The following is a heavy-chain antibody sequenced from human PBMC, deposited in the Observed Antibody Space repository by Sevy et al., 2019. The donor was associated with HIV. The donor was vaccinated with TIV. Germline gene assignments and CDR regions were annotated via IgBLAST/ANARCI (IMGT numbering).Heavy chain of an antibody. V-gene: IGHV3-7*01. Sequence: GGSLRLSCAASGFTFSSYWMTWGRQAPGKGLEWVANIKKDGSRNHYVDSVKGRFTISRDNAKKSLYLQMDSLRVEDTGVYYCARDAYPCSDSSPCYDAFDFWGQGTVVTVSS. CDR3: ARDAYPCSDSSPCYDAFDF. J-gene: IGHJ3*01. CDR1: GFTFSSYW. CDR2: IKKDGSRN. D-gene: IGHD3-22*01.